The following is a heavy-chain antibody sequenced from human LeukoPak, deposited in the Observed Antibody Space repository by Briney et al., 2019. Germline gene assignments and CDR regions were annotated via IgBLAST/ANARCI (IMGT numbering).Heavy chain of an antibody. Sequence: GGSLRLSCAVSGLTFSSYWMNWVRQAPGKGLEWVANIKQDGSEKNYVDSVKGRFTISRDNAKSSLFLQMNDLRAEDTAVYYCAKGGRGNGEVYWGQGALVTVSS. D-gene: IGHD2-8*01. J-gene: IGHJ4*02. CDR1: GLTFSSYW. CDR2: IKQDGSEK. CDR3: AKGGRGNGEVY. V-gene: IGHV3-7*01.